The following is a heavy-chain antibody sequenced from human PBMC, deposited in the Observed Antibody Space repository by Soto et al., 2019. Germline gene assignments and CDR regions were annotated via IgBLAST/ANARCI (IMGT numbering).Heavy chain of an antibody. V-gene: IGHV1-2*02. Sequence: QVQLVQSGAEMKKPRASVKVSCEASGYTFTAYYIHWVRQAPGQGLEWMGWINPNGGGTKYAQKFQGRVTMTRDTSINTAYMELTRLTSDDTAVYYCARAVHTMIQGVRFRVGQWGQGTLVTVSS. D-gene: IGHD3-10*01. J-gene: IGHJ4*02. CDR3: ARAVHTMIQGVRFRVGQ. CDR2: INPNGGGT. CDR1: GYTFTAYY.